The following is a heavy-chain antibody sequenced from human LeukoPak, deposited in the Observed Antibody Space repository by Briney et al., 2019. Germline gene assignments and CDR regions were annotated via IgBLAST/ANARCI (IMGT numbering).Heavy chain of an antibody. D-gene: IGHD2-2*01. V-gene: IGHV4-4*07. CDR2: IYTSGST. J-gene: IGHJ5*02. CDR1: GGSISGYY. Sequence: SETLSLTCTVSGGSISGYYWSWIRQPAGKGLEWIGRIYTSGSTNYNPSLKSRVTMSVDTSKNQFSLKLSSVTAADTAVYYCARVGNLQYQNWFDPWGQGTLVTVSS. CDR3: ARVGNLQYQNWFDP.